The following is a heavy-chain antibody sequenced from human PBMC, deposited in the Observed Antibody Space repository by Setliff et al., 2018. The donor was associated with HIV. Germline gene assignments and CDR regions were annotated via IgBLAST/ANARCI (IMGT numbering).Heavy chain of an antibody. CDR3: VRGIVGASVFNY. CDR1: GFNFTEYA. V-gene: IGHV3-49*04. CDR2: IRSEAHAGT. Sequence: GSLRLSCTASGFNFTEYAMSWVRQAPGKGLEWVGFIRSEAHAGTEYAAALKGRFIMSRDDSKSIVYLQMNGLRAEDTAVYYCVRGIVGASVFNYWGQGTQVTVSS. D-gene: IGHD1-26*01. J-gene: IGHJ4*02.